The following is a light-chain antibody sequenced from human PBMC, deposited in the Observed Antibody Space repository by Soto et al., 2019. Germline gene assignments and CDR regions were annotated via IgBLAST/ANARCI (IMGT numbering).Light chain of an antibody. Sequence: EIVMTQSPATLSVSPGETATLSCRASQSLTNNYFAWYQQKPGRALRLLIDGASTRATGIPDRFSGSGSGTDFTLTISRLEPEDVAVYYCQQYEAVVTFGQGTKVDNK. CDR2: GAS. CDR3: QQYEAVVT. CDR1: QSLTNNY. V-gene: IGKV3-20*01. J-gene: IGKJ1*01.